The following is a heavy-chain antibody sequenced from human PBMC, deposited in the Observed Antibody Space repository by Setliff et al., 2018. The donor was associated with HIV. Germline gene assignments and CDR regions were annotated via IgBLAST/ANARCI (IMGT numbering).Heavy chain of an antibody. CDR1: GGPLSGHY. Sequence: SETLSLTCAVYGGPLSGHYWSWIRQPPGQGLEWIGETSHSGKTNYNPSLKSRVTISVDTSKNQFSLKLTSVTAADTAVYYCARHRYSSSINWFDPWGQGTLVTVSS. D-gene: IGHD6-13*01. V-gene: IGHV4-34*01. CDR3: ARHRYSSSINWFDP. CDR2: TSHSGKT. J-gene: IGHJ5*02.